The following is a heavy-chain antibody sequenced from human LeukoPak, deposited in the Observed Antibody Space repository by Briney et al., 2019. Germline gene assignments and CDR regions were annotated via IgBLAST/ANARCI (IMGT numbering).Heavy chain of an antibody. CDR1: GFTFSSYG. V-gene: IGHV3-33*01. CDR3: ARKNTGGVDY. CDR2: IWYDGSNQ. J-gene: IGHJ4*02. Sequence: PGRSLRLSCAASGFTFSSYGMHWVRQAPGKGLEWVAVIWYDGSNQYYTDSVKGRFTISRDNSKNTVYLQMNSLRAEDTALYYCARKNTGGVDYWGQGTQVTVSS. D-gene: IGHD2-8*02.